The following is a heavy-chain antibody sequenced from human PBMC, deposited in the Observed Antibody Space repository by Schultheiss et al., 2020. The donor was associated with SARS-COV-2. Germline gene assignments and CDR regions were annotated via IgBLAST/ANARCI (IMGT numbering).Heavy chain of an antibody. CDR3: AREVSSSWSHFDY. V-gene: IGHV3-9*01. D-gene: IGHD6-13*01. J-gene: IGHJ4*02. Sequence: GGSLRLSCAASGFTFDDYAMHWVRQAPGKGLEWVSGISWNSGSIGYADSVKGRFTISRDNAKNSLYLQMNSLRAEDTAVYYCAREVSSSWSHFDYWGQGTLVTVSS. CDR1: GFTFDDYA. CDR2: ISWNSGSI.